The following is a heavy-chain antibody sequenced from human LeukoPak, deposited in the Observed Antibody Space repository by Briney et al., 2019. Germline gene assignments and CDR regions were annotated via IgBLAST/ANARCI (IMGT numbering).Heavy chain of an antibody. CDR3: GALSGTTPLGGV. J-gene: IGHJ4*02. D-gene: IGHD1-1*01. V-gene: IGHV3-20*04. CDR2: INWNGGST. CDR1: GFTFDDYG. Sequence: GGSLRLSCAASGFTFDDYGMSWVRQAPGKGLEWVSGINWNGGSTGYADSVKGRFTISRDIAKNSLYLQMNSLRAKDTAVYYCGALSGTTPLGGVGGQGTLVTVSS.